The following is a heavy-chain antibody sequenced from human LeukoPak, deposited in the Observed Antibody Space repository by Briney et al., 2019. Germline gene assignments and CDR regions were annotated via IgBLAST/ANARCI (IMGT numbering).Heavy chain of an antibody. CDR2: IYYSGST. D-gene: IGHD1-26*01. CDR3: ARGEHWDCYYMDV. CDR1: GGSISSSSYY. V-gene: IGHV4-39*07. J-gene: IGHJ6*03. Sequence: PSETLSLTCTVSGGSISSSSYYWGWIRQPPGKGLEWIGSIYYSGSTYYNPSLKSRVTISVDTSKNQFSLKLSSVTAADTAVYYCARGEHWDCYYMDVWGKGTTVTVSS.